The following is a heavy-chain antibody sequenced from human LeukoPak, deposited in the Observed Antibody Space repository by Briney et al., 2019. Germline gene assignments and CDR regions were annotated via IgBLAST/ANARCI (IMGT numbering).Heavy chain of an antibody. CDR1: GFTVSSNE. J-gene: IGHJ6*03. Sequence: PGGSLRLSCAASGFTVSSNEMSWVRQAPGKGLEWVSSISGGSTYYADSRKGRFTISRDNSKNTLHLQMNSLRAEDTAVYYCARTAGDIVVVPAAYMDVWGKGTTVTVSS. V-gene: IGHV3-38-3*01. D-gene: IGHD2-2*01. CDR2: ISGGST. CDR3: ARTAGDIVVVPAAYMDV.